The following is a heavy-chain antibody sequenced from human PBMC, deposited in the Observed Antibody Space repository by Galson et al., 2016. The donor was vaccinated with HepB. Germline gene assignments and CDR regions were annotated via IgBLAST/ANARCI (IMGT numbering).Heavy chain of an antibody. J-gene: IGHJ4*02. V-gene: IGHV5-51*01. CDR2: IFPGDSDT. D-gene: IGHD4-17*01. CDR3: ARGGLTTVTVLFDF. CDR1: GYSLANYW. Sequence: QSGAEAKKAGESLKISCTGSGYSLANYWIGWVRQMPGKGLEWMASIFPGDSDTQYSPSFQGQVTISADKSTNTAYLQWDGLKTSDTAIYYCARGGLTTVTVLFDFWGQGTRVTVSS.